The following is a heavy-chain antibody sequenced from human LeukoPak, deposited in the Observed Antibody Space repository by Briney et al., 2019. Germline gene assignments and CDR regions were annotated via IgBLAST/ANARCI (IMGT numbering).Heavy chain of an antibody. CDR2: ISGSGGST. V-gene: IGHV3-23*01. J-gene: IGHJ4*02. CDR1: GFTFSSYA. D-gene: IGHD6-19*01. CDR3: AKDRPYLVAVAGNDYFDY. Sequence: GGSLRLSCAASGFTFSSYAMSWVRQAPGKGLEWVSAISGSGGSTYYADSVKGRFTISRDNSKNTLYLQMNSLRAEDTAVYYCAKDRPYLVAVAGNDYFDYWGQGTLVTVSS.